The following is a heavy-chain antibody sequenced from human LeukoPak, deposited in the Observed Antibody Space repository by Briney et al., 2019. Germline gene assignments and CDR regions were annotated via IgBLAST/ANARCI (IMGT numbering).Heavy chain of an antibody. CDR1: GGSISSSSYY. V-gene: IGHV4-39*01. J-gene: IGHJ6*03. Sequence: SETLSLTCTVSGGSISSSSYYWGWIRQPPGKGLEWIGSIYHSGSTYYNPSLKSRVTISVDTSKNQFSLKLSSVTAADTALYYCARHLYNYYYYYMDVWGEGTTVAVSS. D-gene: IGHD3-10*01. CDR2: IYHSGST. CDR3: ARHLYNYYYYYMDV.